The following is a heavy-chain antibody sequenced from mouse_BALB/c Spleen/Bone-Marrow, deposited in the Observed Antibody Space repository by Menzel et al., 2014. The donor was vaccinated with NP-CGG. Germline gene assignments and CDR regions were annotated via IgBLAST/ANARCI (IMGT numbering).Heavy chain of an antibody. J-gene: IGHJ4*01. D-gene: IGHD2-9*01. CDR3: ARAYYGNDRYAVGY. CDR2: IDPANGNT. Sequence: EVQLQQSGAELVKPGASVKLSCTASGFNFKDTYMHWVKQRPEQGLEWIGRIDPANGNTKYDPKFQGKATITADKSSNTAYLQHSSLTSEDSAVYFRARAYYGNDRYAVGYWGQGTSVTVSS. V-gene: IGHV14-3*02. CDR1: GFNFKDTY.